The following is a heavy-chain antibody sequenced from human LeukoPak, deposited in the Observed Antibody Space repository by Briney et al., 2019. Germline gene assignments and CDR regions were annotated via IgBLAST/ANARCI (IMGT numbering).Heavy chain of an antibody. CDR3: ARGFFPLRFLEWLSPTHYYYYGMDV. CDR1: GYTFTSYD. CDR2: MNPNSGNT. J-gene: IGHJ6*02. Sequence: GASVKVSCKASGYTFTSYDINWVRQATGQGLERMGWMNPNSGNTGYAQKFQGRVTMTRNTSISTAYMELSSLRSEDTAVYYCARGFFPLRFLEWLSPTHYYYYGMDVWGQGTTVTVSS. V-gene: IGHV1-8*01. D-gene: IGHD3-3*01.